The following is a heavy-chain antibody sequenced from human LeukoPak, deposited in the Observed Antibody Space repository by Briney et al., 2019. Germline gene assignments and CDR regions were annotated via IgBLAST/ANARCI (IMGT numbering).Heavy chain of an antibody. CDR3: ARLLDSDSSGYHFDY. CDR2: ISAYNGNT. Sequence: ASVKVSCKASGYTFTSYGISWVRQAPGQGLEWMGWISAYNGNTNYAQKLQGRVTMTTDTSTSTAYMEPRSLRSDDTAVYYCARLLDSDSSGYHFDYWGQGTLVTVSS. CDR1: GYTFTSYG. V-gene: IGHV1-18*01. D-gene: IGHD3-22*01. J-gene: IGHJ4*02.